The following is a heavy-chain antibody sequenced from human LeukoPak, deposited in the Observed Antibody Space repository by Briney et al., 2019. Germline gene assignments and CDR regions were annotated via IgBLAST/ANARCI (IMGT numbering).Heavy chain of an antibody. CDR1: GFTFDDYA. CDR3: AKDARRWLQGGYFDY. J-gene: IGHJ4*02. Sequence: GGSLRLSCAASGFTFDDYAMHWVRQAPGKGLEWVSLISWDGGSTYYADSVKGRFTISRDNSKNSLYLQMNSLRAEDTALYYCAKDARRWLQGGYFDYWGQGTLVIVSS. D-gene: IGHD5-24*01. V-gene: IGHV3-43D*03. CDR2: ISWDGGST.